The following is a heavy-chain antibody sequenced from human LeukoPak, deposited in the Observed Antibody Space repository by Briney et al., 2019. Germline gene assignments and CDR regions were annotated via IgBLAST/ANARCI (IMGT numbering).Heavy chain of an antibody. CDR2: ISGSGGST. V-gene: IGHV3-23*01. CDR3: ARGLKYYDFWSGSYYYYGMDV. D-gene: IGHD3-3*01. CDR1: GFTFSSYA. Sequence: SGGSLRLSCAASGFTFSSYAMSWVRQAPGKGLEWVSLISGSGGSTYYAGSVRGRFTISRDNSKNTLYLQMNSLRAEDTAVYYCARGLKYYDFWSGSYYYYGMDVWGQGTTVTVSS. J-gene: IGHJ6*02.